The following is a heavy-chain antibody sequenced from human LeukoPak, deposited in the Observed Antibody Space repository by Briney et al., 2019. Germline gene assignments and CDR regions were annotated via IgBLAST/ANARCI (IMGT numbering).Heavy chain of an antibody. V-gene: IGHV1-69*13. D-gene: IGHD3-22*01. Sequence: ASVKVSCKASGGTFSSYAISWVRQAPGQGLEWMGGIIPIFGTANYAQKFQGRVTITADESTSTAYMELSSLRSEDTAVYYCAGLYVGSSGYYSPYWGQGTLVTVSS. CDR1: GGTFSSYA. CDR3: AGLYVGSSGYYSPY. CDR2: IIPIFGTA. J-gene: IGHJ4*02.